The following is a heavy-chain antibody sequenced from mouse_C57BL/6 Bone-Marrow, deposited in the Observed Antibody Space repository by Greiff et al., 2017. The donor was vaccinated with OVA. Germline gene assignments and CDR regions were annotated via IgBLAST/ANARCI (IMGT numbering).Heavy chain of an antibody. J-gene: IGHJ4*01. CDR3: VRHGYYGNSYYYAMDY. CDR1: GFSFNTYA. CDR2: IRSKSNNYAT. V-gene: IGHV10-1*01. D-gene: IGHD2-1*01. Sequence: DVQLQESGGGLVQPKGSLKLSCAASGFSFNTYAMNWVRQAPGKGLEWVARIRSKSNNYATYYADSVKDSFTISRDDSESMLYLQMNNLKTEDTAMYYCVRHGYYGNSYYYAMDYWGQGTSVTVSS.